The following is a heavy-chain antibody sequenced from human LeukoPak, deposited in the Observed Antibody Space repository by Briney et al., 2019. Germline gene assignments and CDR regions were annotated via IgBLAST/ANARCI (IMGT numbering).Heavy chain of an antibody. D-gene: IGHD3-22*01. J-gene: IGHJ6*02. CDR1: GGSFSGYY. CDR3: ARGAVISPNYYDRRPDYGMDV. V-gene: IGHV4-59*10. Sequence: SETLSLTCAVYGGSFSGYYWSWIRQPAGKGLEWIGRIYTSGSTNYNPSLKSRVTMSVDTSKNQFSLKLSSVTAADTAVYYCARGAVISPNYYDRRPDYGMDVWGQGTTVTVSS. CDR2: IYTSGST.